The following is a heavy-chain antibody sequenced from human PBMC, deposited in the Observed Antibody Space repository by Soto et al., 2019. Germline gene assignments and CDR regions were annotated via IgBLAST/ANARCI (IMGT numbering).Heavy chain of an antibody. D-gene: IGHD3-10*01. J-gene: IGHJ6*02. CDR3: ARVLYYGSGSYSPYGMDV. CDR2: VSPAFRTS. CDR1: GVSFNNNG. Sequence: QVQLVQSGAEVKKPGSSVKVSCKTSGVSFNNNGIGWVRQAPGHGLEWMGGVSPAFRTSNYARKCQGRISITADESTGTVNMELSSLTSEDTAQYYCARVLYYGSGSYSPYGMDVWGQGTTVTVSS. V-gene: IGHV1-69*01.